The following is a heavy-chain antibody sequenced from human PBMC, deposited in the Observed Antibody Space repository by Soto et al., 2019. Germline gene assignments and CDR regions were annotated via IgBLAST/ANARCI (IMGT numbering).Heavy chain of an antibody. V-gene: IGHV1-3*01. CDR1: GYTFTSYA. J-gene: IGHJ4*02. CDR2: INAGNGNT. Sequence: ASVKVSCKASGYTFTSYAMHWVRQAPGQRLEWMGWINAGNGNTKYSQKFQGRVTITRDTSASTAYMELSSLRSEDTAVYYCARDADRYGDSGDGSDYWGQGTLVTVSS. CDR3: ARDADRYGDSGDGSDY. D-gene: IGHD4-17*01.